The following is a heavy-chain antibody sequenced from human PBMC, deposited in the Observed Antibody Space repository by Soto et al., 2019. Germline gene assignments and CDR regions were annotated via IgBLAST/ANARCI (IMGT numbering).Heavy chain of an antibody. CDR3: ARGPRYCSSTTCFSGVTWFDP. CDR1: GYTFTSYG. Sequence: GASVKVSCKASGYTFTSYGISWVRQAPGQGLEWTGWIGSYNGNTNYAQKVQGRVIMTTDTSTSTTYMELRSLRSDDTAVYYCARGPRYCSSTTCFSGVTWFDPWGQGTLVTVSS. J-gene: IGHJ5*02. V-gene: IGHV1-18*04. D-gene: IGHD2-2*01. CDR2: IGSYNGNT.